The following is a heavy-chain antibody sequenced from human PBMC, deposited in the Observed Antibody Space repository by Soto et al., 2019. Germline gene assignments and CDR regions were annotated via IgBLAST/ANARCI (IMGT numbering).Heavy chain of an antibody. CDR1: GYTFTSYY. CDR3: ARRGDYYDSSGYPLRGAFDI. V-gene: IGHV1-46*01. CDR2: INPSGGST. J-gene: IGHJ3*02. Sequence: ASVKVSCKASGYTFTSYYMHWVRQAPGQGLEWMGIINPSGGSTSYAQKFQGRVTMTRNTSTSTVYMELSSLRSEDTAVYYCARRGDYYDSSGYPLRGAFDIWGQGTMVTVSS. D-gene: IGHD3-22*01.